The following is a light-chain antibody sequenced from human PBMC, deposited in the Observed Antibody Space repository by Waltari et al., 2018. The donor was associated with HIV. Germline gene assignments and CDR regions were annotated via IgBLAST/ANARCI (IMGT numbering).Light chain of an antibody. CDR1: QGISSY. CDR3: QQLNSYLLMYT. Sequence: DIQLTQSPSFLSASVGDRVTITCRASQGISSYLAWYQQKPGKAPKLLIYAASTLQSGVPSRFSGSGSGTEFTLTISSLQPEDFATYYCQQLNSYLLMYTFGQGTKLEIK. J-gene: IGKJ2*01. CDR2: AAS. V-gene: IGKV1-9*01.